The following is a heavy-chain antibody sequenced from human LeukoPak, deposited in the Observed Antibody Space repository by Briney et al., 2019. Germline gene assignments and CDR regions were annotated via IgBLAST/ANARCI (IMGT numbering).Heavy chain of an antibody. CDR2: FRSSSPTI. Sequence: GGSLRLSCAASGFTFSTYSTNWVRQAPGKGLEWGSYFRSSSPTIYYADSVKGRFTISRDNAKNSLYLQMNSLRDEDTAVYYCARDRGPYGDYSFDPWGRGTLVTVSS. V-gene: IGHV3-48*02. CDR3: ARDRGPYGDYSFDP. J-gene: IGHJ5*02. CDR1: GFTFSTYS. D-gene: IGHD4-17*01.